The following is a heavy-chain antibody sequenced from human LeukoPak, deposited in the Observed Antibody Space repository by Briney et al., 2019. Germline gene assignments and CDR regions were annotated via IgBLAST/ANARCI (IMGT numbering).Heavy chain of an antibody. CDR2: IYYSGTT. CDR1: GASINTYY. CDR3: ARVHRPMASQYYFDY. J-gene: IGHJ4*02. V-gene: IGHV4-59*01. D-gene: IGHD3-10*01. Sequence: KPSETLSLTCTVSGASINTYYWSWIRQPPGKGLEWIGYIYYSGTTSYNPSLKTRVTISIDTSKNQFSLKLSSVTAADAPVYYCARVHRPMASQYYFDYWGQGTLVTVSS.